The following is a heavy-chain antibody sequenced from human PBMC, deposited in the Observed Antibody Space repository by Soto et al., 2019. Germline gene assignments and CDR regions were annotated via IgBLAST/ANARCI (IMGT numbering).Heavy chain of an antibody. CDR2: ITGSGGIT. J-gene: IGHJ4*02. Sequence: GGSLRLSCAASGFTFSSNAMSRVRRAPEKGLEWVSGITGSGGITYYAESVKGQFTISRDNSRYTLYLQMNCLRVVETAVYVGAEHTTCYFDGAGPGQYIDYWGQGTLVTV. D-gene: IGHD3-10*01. V-gene: IGHV3-23*01. CDR1: GFTFSSNA. CDR3: AEHTTCYFDGAGPGQYIDY.